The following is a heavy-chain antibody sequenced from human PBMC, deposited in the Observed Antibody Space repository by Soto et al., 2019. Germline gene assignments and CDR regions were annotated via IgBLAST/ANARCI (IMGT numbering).Heavy chain of an antibody. Sequence: QLQLQESGSGLVKPSQTLSLTCAVSGGSISSGGYSWSWIRQPPGKGLEWIGYIYHSGSTYYNPSLKSRVTISVDRSKNLFSLKLSSVTAADTAVYYCARVRSTVTTLSWFDPWGQGTLVTVSS. J-gene: IGHJ5*02. CDR1: GGSISSGGYS. CDR3: ARVRSTVTTLSWFDP. D-gene: IGHD4-17*01. V-gene: IGHV4-30-2*01. CDR2: IYHSGST.